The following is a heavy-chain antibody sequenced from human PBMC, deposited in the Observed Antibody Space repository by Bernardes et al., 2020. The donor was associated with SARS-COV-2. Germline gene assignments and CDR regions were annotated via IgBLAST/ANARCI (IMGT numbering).Heavy chain of an antibody. CDR2: INSDGSRT. V-gene: IGHV3-74*01. D-gene: IGHD2-8*01. J-gene: IGHJ6*02. Sequence: GGSLRLSCAASGFTFSNYWMHWVRQDPGKGLVWVSRINSDGSRTTYADSVKGRFTISRDNAKNTLYLQVDSLRAEDTAVYFCARGGCANGVCHLAYGLDVWGQGTTVTVSS. CDR1: GFTFSNYW. CDR3: ARGGCANGVCHLAYGLDV.